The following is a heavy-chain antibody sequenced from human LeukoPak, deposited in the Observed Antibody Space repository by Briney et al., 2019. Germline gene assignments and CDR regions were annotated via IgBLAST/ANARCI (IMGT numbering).Heavy chain of an antibody. CDR2: MNPNSGNT. D-gene: IGHD6-13*01. CDR1: GYTFTSYD. V-gene: IGHV1-8*03. Sequence: ASVKVSCKASGYTFTSYDINWVRQATGQGLEWMGWMNPNSGNTGYAQKFQGRVTITRNTSISTAYMELSSLRSEDTAVYYCARVRRAVWDSSSVLDYWGQGTLVTVSS. J-gene: IGHJ4*02. CDR3: ARVRRAVWDSSSVLDY.